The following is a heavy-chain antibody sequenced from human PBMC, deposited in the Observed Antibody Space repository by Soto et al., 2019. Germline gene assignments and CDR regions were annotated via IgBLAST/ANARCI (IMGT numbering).Heavy chain of an antibody. CDR1: GGSISTGGYY. D-gene: IGHD4-17*01. Sequence: QVQLQESGPGLVKPSQTLSLTCTVSGGSISTGGYYWTWIRQHPGKGLEWIGYIYYSGSTYYNPSIKSRVTISVDTSKNQFSLKLSSVTAADTAVYYCAIGLSVTLFDNWGQGTLVTVSS. V-gene: IGHV4-31*03. J-gene: IGHJ4*02. CDR2: IYYSGST. CDR3: AIGLSVTLFDN.